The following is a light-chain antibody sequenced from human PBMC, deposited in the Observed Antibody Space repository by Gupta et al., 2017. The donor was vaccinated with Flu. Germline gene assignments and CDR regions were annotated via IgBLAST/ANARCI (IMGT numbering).Light chain of an antibody. CDR3: IQGSQWPWT. CDR2: LVS. V-gene: IGKV2-30*01. Sequence: DVVVTQFPLALAVTLGQPASTSCTSSQGLVYSDGNTYLHWFQHRPGQSPRRLIYLVSNRASGVPDRFSGSGSGTSFTLRISRVEADDVGVYFCIQGSQWPWTFGQGTKLEIK. J-gene: IGKJ1*01. CDR1: QGLVYSDGNTY.